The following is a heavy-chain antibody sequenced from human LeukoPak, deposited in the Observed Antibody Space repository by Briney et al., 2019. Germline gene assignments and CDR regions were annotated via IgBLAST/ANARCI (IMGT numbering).Heavy chain of an antibody. J-gene: IGHJ2*01. CDR2: IYYSGST. D-gene: IGHD5-18*01. CDR3: ARIGGYSYGYWYFDL. V-gene: IGHV4-61*01. Sequence: SETLSLTCTVSVGSVSSGSYYWSWIRQPPGKGLEWIGYIYYSGSTNYNPSLKSRVTISVDTSKNQFSLKLSSVTAADTAVYYCARIGGYSYGYWYFDLWGRGTLVTVSS. CDR1: VGSVSSGSYY.